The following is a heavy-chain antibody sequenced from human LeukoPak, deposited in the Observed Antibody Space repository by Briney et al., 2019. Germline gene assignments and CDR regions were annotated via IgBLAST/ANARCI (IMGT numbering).Heavy chain of an antibody. Sequence: GGSLRLSCAASGFTFSNAWMSWVRQSPGKGLEWVGRIRSKIDGGTTDYAAPVKGRFTVSRDDSKNTLYLQMNSLKTEDTAVYYCTTAAVHWGQGTLVTVSS. CDR1: GFTFSNAW. J-gene: IGHJ4*02. V-gene: IGHV3-15*01. CDR2: IRSKIDGGTT. CDR3: TTAAVH.